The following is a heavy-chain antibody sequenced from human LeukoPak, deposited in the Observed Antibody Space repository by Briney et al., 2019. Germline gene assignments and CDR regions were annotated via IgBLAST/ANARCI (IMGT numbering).Heavy chain of an antibody. Sequence: GGSLRLSCAASGFTFSSYAMHWVRQAPGKGLEWVAVISYDGSNKYYADSVKGRFTISRDNSKNTLYLQMNSLRAEDTAVYYCARNLGEWNDWGADWFDPWGQGTLVTVSS. D-gene: IGHD1-1*01. J-gene: IGHJ5*02. CDR1: GFTFSSYA. V-gene: IGHV3-30-3*01. CDR3: ARNLGEWNDWGADWFDP. CDR2: ISYDGSNK.